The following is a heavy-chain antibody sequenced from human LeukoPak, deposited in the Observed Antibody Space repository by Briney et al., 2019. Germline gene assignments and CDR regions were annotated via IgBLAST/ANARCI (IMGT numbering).Heavy chain of an antibody. CDR3: AREAGDNTYNV. CDR2: INPKSGET. V-gene: IGHV1-2*02. J-gene: IGHJ3*01. CDR1: GYTLTDYY. Sequence: ASVKVSCKASGYTLTDYYMHWVRQAPGQGLEWMGWINPKSGETRYEQNFQGRVTMTRDTSITTAYMELSRLRSDDTAVYYCAREAGDNTYNVWGQGTMVTVSS. D-gene: IGHD7-27*01.